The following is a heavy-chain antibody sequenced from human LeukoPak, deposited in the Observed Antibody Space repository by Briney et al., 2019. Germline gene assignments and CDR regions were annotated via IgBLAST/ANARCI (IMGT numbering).Heavy chain of an antibody. D-gene: IGHD3-10*01. Sequence: ASETLSLTCTVSGGSISSGGYYWSWIRQPPGKGLEWIGYIYHSGSTYYNPSLKSRVTISVDTSKNQFSLKLSSVTAADTAVYYCARAYYYGSGSYAFDIWGQGTMVTVSS. J-gene: IGHJ3*02. CDR3: ARAYYYGSGSYAFDI. V-gene: IGHV4-30-2*02. CDR2: IYHSGST. CDR1: GGSISSGGYY.